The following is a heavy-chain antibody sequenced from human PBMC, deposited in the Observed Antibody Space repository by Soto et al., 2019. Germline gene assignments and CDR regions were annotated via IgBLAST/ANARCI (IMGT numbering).Heavy chain of an antibody. Sequence: QVQLVQSGAEVKKPGSSVKVSCKAPGGTFSSYAISWVRQAPGQGLEWMGGLIPIFGTANYAQKFQGRVKITADESTSTAYMELSSLRSEDTAVYYCAREYCSGGSCYYYFDYWGQGTLVTVSS. J-gene: IGHJ4*02. V-gene: IGHV1-69*01. CDR1: GGTFSSYA. CDR2: LIPIFGTA. D-gene: IGHD2-15*01. CDR3: AREYCSGGSCYYYFDY.